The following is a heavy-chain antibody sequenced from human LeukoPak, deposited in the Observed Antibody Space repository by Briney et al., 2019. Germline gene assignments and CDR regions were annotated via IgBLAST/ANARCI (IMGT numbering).Heavy chain of an antibody. J-gene: IGHJ4*02. CDR1: GFTFSSYS. D-gene: IGHD2-15*01. Sequence: GVSLRLSCAASGFTFSSYSMNWVRQAPGKGLEWVTSISSSSSYIYYAHSVKGRFTIYRDNAKNSLYLQMNSLRAEDTAVYCCARDVLGGGSSRVPYWGQGTLVTVSS. CDR2: ISSSSSYI. V-gene: IGHV3-21*01. CDR3: ARDVLGGGSSRVPY.